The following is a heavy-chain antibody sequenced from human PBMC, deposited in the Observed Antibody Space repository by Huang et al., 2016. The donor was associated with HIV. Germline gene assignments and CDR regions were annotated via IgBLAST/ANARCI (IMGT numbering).Heavy chain of an antibody. V-gene: IGHV3-30-3*01. D-gene: IGHD5-18*01. J-gene: IGHJ3*02. CDR1: GFPFNNHA. CDR2: ISNDGSNN. CDR3: ARAKDTWDAYDI. Sequence: GFPFNNHAMHWVRQAPAKVLDWVAVISNDGSNNYYADSVKGRFTISRDSSKSTLFLHMTSLRTEDTAVYYCARAKDTWDAYDIWGQGTMVIVSS.